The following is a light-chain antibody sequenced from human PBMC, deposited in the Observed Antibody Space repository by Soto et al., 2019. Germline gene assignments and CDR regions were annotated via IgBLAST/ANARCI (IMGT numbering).Light chain of an antibody. CDR3: SSYTSSSTLV. CDR1: KLGDKH. CDR2: QDS. Sequence: SYELTQPPSVSVSPGQTASITCSGDKLGDKHACWYQQKPGQSPVLVIYQDSKRPSGIPERFSGSNSGNTATLTISGTQPMDEADYYCSSYTSSSTLVFGGGTKVTVL. V-gene: IGLV3-1*01. J-gene: IGLJ3*02.